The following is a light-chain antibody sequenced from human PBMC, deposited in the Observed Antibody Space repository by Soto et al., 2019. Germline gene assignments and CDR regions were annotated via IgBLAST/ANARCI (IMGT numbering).Light chain of an antibody. CDR3: QHRGN. Sequence: IVLTQSPATLSLSPGERATLSCRASQSVNNYVAWYQHKPGQSPRLLIDDTTTRATAIPARFSGSGSGTDFTLTINSLEPEDFAVYYCQHRGNVVQGTRLEIK. CDR1: QSVNNY. V-gene: IGKV3-11*01. J-gene: IGKJ5*01. CDR2: DTT.